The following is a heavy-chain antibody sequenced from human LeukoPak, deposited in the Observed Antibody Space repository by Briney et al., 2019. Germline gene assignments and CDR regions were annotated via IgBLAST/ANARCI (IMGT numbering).Heavy chain of an antibody. J-gene: IGHJ3*02. CDR2: ISTSSSTK. D-gene: IGHD3-10*01. CDR1: GFTFSSYN. V-gene: IGHV3-48*02. CDR3: ARDGVMVRGANDAFDI. Sequence: KAGGSLRLSCAASGFTFSSYNMNWVRQAPGKGLEWVSYISTSSSTKYYADSVRGRFTISRDNAKNSLYLQMNSLRDEDTAVYYCARDGVMVRGANDAFDIWGQGTVVTVSS.